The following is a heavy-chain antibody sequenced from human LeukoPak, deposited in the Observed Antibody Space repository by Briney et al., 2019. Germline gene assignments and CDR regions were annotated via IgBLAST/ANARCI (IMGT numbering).Heavy chain of an antibody. V-gene: IGHV4-61*01. CDR1: GYSINSGYY. CDR3: ARGASSGWSSDY. D-gene: IGHD6-19*01. Sequence: SETLSLTCTVSGYSINSGYYWVWIRQPPGKGLEWIGYIYYSGSTNYNPSLKSRVTISVDTSKNQSSLKLSSVTAADTAVYYCARGASSGWSSDYWGQGILVTVSS. CDR2: IYYSGST. J-gene: IGHJ4*02.